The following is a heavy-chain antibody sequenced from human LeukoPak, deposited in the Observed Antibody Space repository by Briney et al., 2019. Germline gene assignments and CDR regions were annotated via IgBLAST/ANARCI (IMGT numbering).Heavy chain of an antibody. Sequence: GGSLRLSCAASGFTFSSYAMNWVRQAPGKGLEWVSSISSSSSYIYYADSVKGRFTISRDNAKNSLYLQMNSLRAEDTAVYYCARVSWVAAAGEDYWGQGTLVTVSS. CDR1: GFTFSSYA. J-gene: IGHJ4*02. CDR2: ISSSSSYI. V-gene: IGHV3-21*01. CDR3: ARVSWVAAAGEDY. D-gene: IGHD6-13*01.